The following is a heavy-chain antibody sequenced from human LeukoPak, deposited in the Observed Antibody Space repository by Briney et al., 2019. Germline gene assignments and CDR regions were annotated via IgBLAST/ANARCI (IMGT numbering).Heavy chain of an antibody. CDR2: IIPIFGTA. J-gene: IGHJ3*02. CDR3: AREALRYYYDSSGQAGWGAFDI. V-gene: IGHV1-69*13. D-gene: IGHD3-22*01. CDR1: GGTFSSYA. Sequence: ASVKVSCKASGGTFSSYAISWVRQAPGQGLEWMGGIIPIFGTANYAQKFQGRVTITADESTSTAYMELSSLRSEDTAVYYCAREALRYYYDSSGQAGWGAFDIWGQGTMVTVSS.